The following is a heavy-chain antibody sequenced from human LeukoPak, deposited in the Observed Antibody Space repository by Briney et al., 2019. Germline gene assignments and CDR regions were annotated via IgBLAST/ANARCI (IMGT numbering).Heavy chain of an antibody. Sequence: GASVKVSCKASGYTFTSYDINWVRQATGQGLEWMGWMNPNSGNTGYAQKFQGRVTMTRNTSISTAYMELSSLRSEDTAVYYCATKPMLHLYYYGSSDAFDIWGQGTMVTVSS. CDR2: MNPNSGNT. D-gene: IGHD3-10*01. V-gene: IGHV1-8*01. J-gene: IGHJ3*02. CDR3: ATKPMLHLYYYGSSDAFDI. CDR1: GYTFTSYD.